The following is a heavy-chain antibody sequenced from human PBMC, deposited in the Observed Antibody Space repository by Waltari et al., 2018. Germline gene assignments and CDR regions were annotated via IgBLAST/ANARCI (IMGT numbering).Heavy chain of an antibody. CDR1: GGSISSSY. V-gene: IGHV4-59*01. D-gene: IGHD2-15*01. J-gene: IGHJ3*02. Sequence: QVQLQESGPGLVKPSETLSLTCTVSGGSISSSYWSWIRQPPGKGLEWIGYIYYSGSTNYNPSLKSRVTISVDTSKNQFSLKLSSVTAADTAVYYCAREGYYRAFDIWGQGTMVTVSS. CDR3: AREGYYRAFDI. CDR2: IYYSGST.